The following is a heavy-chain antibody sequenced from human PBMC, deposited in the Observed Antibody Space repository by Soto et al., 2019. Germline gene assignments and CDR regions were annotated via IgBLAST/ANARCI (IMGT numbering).Heavy chain of an antibody. J-gene: IGHJ6*02. CDR2: IEQNGDEN. D-gene: IGHD2-2*02. V-gene: IGHV3-7*01. Sequence: PGGSLGLSCFASGFPFNSYWMCWVRQAPGKGLEWVANIEQNGDENHYVDSVKGRFTISRDNAKNSVSLQMNSLRAEDTAVYYCAREYTAWPLAYGLDVWGQGTTVTVYS. CDR1: GFPFNSYW. CDR3: AREYTAWPLAYGLDV.